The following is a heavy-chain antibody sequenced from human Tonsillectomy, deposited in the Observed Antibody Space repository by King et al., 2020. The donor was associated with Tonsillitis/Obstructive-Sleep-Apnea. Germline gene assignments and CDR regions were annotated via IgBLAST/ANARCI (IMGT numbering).Heavy chain of an antibody. Sequence: QLVQSGAEVKKPGASVKVSCKASGYTFTAMHWVRQAPGQRLEWMGWINAGNGNTKYSQKFQGRVTITRDTSANTAYMELSSLRSEDTAVYYCAKDRGLYVDDGFDIWGHGTMVTVSS. CDR3: AKDRGLYVDDGFDI. V-gene: IGHV1-3*01. CDR2: INAGNGNT. J-gene: IGHJ3*02. CDR1: GYTFTA. D-gene: IGHD2-8*01.